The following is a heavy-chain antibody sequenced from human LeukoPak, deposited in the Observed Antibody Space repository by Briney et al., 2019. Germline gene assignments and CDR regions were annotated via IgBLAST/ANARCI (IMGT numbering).Heavy chain of an antibody. V-gene: IGHV3-23*01. J-gene: IGHJ4*02. Sequence: PGGSLRLSCAASGFTFSSYGMSWVRQAPGKGLEWVSAISGSGGSTYYADSVKGRFTISRDNSKNTLYLQMNSLRAEDTAVYYCAKDRDLAMVPGWFVYWGQGTLVTVSS. CDR3: AKDRDLAMVPGWFVY. CDR1: GFTFSSYG. D-gene: IGHD5-18*01. CDR2: ISGSGGST.